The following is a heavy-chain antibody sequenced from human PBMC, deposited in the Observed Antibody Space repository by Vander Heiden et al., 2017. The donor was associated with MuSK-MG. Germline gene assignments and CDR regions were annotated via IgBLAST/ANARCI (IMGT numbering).Heavy chain of an antibody. J-gene: IGHJ3*02. CDR3: ARAAIGVVIKGALDAFDI. V-gene: IGHV1-69*12. CDR2: IIPIFGTA. Sequence: QVQRVQSGAGVKKPGSSVKVSCKASGGTFSSYAISWVRQAPGQGLEWMGGIIPIFGTANYAQKFQGRVTITADESTSTAYMELSSLRSEDTAVYYCARAAIGVVIKGALDAFDIWGQGTMVTVSS. D-gene: IGHD3-22*01. CDR1: GGTFSSYA.